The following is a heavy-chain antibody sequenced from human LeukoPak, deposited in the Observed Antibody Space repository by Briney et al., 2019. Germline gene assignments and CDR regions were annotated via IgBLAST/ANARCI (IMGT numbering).Heavy chain of an antibody. CDR3: AREGLAYYYDSSGYSTGYYYYYMDV. J-gene: IGHJ6*03. CDR1: GFTFSSYA. D-gene: IGHD3-22*01. V-gene: IGHV3-30*04. Sequence: QPGGSLRLSCAASGFTFSSYAMHWVRQAPGKGLEWVAVISYDGSNKYYADPVKGRFTISRDNSKNTLYLQMNSLRAEDMAVYYCAREGLAYYYDSSGYSTGYYYYYMDVWGKGTTVTVSS. CDR2: ISYDGSNK.